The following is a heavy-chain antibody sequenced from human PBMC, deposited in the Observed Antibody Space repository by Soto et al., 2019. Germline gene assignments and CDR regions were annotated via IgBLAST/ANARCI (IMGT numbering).Heavy chain of an antibody. Sequence: ASVKVSCKASGYTFTGYYMHWVRQAPGQGLEWMGWLNPDTGATNYAEKFQGRVTMTRDTSSSTAYMEVLRLRPDDTAVYYCARKVATLNFDYWGQGTLVTVSS. D-gene: IGHD5-12*01. CDR3: ARKVATLNFDY. CDR2: LNPDTGAT. CDR1: GYTFTGYY. J-gene: IGHJ4*02. V-gene: IGHV1-2*02.